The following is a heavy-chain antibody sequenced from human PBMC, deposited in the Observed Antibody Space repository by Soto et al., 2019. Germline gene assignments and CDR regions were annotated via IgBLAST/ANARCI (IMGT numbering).Heavy chain of an antibody. CDR1: GYTLTSSG. Sequence: ASDKVSCKPLGYTLTSSGLSRVRQAPGQGLEWIGWVNHCNGNTYYAHNLQGRVTTTTDTSTSTAYMERRSLRSDDTAVYYWARAPYCSGWLDYSGQGTLVTVTS. CDR3: ARAPYCSGWLDY. CDR2: VNHCNGNT. D-gene: IGHD6-19*01. V-gene: IGHV1-18*01. J-gene: IGHJ4*02.